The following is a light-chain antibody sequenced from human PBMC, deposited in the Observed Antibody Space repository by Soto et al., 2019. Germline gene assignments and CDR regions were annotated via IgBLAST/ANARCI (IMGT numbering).Light chain of an antibody. J-gene: IGKJ4*01. V-gene: IGKV3-15*01. CDR1: QTITSN. CDR3: QHYNNWIAS. Sequence: EVVMTQSPATLSVSPGNTVTLSCRANQTITSNLAWYQQKPGQAPRLLIYGASTRATGIPVRFSSGGSGTEFTLTISSLQSEDFAVYYCQHYNNWIASFGGGTKVDIK. CDR2: GAS.